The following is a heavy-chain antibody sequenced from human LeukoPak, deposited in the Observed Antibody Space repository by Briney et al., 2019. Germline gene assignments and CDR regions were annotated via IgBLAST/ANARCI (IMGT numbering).Heavy chain of an antibody. CDR1: GGSISSYY. CDR2: IYYSGST. CDR3: AREAYYYDSSGYYHYFDY. J-gene: IGHJ4*02. Sequence: PSETLSLTCTVSGGSISSYYWSWIRQPPGKGLEWIGYIYYSGSTNYNPSLKSRVTISVDTSKNQFSLKLSSVTAADTAVYYCAREAYYYDSSGYYHYFDYWGQGTLVTVSS. D-gene: IGHD3-22*01. V-gene: IGHV4-59*01.